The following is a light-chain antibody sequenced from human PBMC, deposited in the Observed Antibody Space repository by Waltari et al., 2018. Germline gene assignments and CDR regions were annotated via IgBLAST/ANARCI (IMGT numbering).Light chain of an antibody. Sequence: QLVLTQSPSASASLGASVKLTCTLSSGHSSYALAWHQQQPEKGPQYLMKLNSDGSHSKGDGIPDRFSGSSSGAERYLTISSLQSEDEADYYCQTWGTGIWVFGGGTKLTVL. CDR3: QTWGTGIWV. CDR1: SGHSSYA. CDR2: LNSDGSH. J-gene: IGLJ3*02. V-gene: IGLV4-69*01.